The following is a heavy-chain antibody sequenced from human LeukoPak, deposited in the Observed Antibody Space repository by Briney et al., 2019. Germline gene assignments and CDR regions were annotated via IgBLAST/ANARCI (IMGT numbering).Heavy chain of an antibody. CDR3: AREGRSSGLV. CDR1: GGSISSYY. Sequence: SETLSLTCTVSGGSISSYYWSWIRQPPGKGLEWIGYIYYSGSTNYNPSLKSRVTISVDTSKNQFSLKLSSVTAADTAVYYCAREGRSSGLVWGQGTMVTVSS. J-gene: IGHJ3*01. V-gene: IGHV4-59*12. D-gene: IGHD3-22*01. CDR2: IYYSGST.